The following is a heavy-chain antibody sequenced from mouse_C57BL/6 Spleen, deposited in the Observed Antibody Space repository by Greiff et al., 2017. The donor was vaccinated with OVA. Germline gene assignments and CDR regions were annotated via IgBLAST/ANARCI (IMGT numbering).Heavy chain of an antibody. CDR2: IYPRSGNT. J-gene: IGHJ3*01. CDR1: GYTFTSYG. CDR3: ARGDGNYGFAY. Sequence: QVQLKQSGAELARPGASVKLSCKASGYTFTSYGISWVKQRTGQGLEWIGEIYPRSGNTYYNEKFKGKATLTADKSSSTAYMELRSLTSEDSAVYFCARGDGNYGFAYWGQGTLVTVSA. V-gene: IGHV1-81*01. D-gene: IGHD2-1*01.